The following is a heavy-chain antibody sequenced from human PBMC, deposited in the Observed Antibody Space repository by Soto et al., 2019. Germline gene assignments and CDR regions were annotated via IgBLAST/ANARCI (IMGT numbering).Heavy chain of an antibody. J-gene: IGHJ3*02. Sequence: EVQLVESGGGLVKPGGSLRVSCAASGFTLSSHSMNWVRQAPGKGLEWVSFIGSNSHYIYYADSVKGRFTISRDNAKNSVYLQMNSPRAEDTAVYYCARDRTTGTTYAWDAFDTWGQGTMVTVSS. CDR1: GFTLSSHS. D-gene: IGHD1-1*01. CDR2: IGSNSHYI. CDR3: ARDRTTGTTYAWDAFDT. V-gene: IGHV3-21*06.